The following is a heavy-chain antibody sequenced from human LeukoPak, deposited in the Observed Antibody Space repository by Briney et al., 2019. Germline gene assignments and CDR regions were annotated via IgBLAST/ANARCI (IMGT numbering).Heavy chain of an antibody. J-gene: IGHJ5*02. Sequence: GASAKVSCKASGYTFTGYYMHWVRQAPGQGLEWMGWINPNSGGTNYAQKFQGRVTMTRDTSISTAYMELSRLRSDDTAVYYCSRDVEYCSGGSCYPYNWFDPWGQGTLVTVSS. CDR3: SRDVEYCSGGSCYPYNWFDP. V-gene: IGHV1-2*02. CDR2: INPNSGGT. CDR1: GYTFTGYY. D-gene: IGHD2-15*01.